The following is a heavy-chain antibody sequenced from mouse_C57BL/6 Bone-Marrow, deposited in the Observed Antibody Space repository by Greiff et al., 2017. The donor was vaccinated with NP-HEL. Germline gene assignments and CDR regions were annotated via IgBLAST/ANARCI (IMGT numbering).Heavy chain of an antibody. CDR1: GYSITSGYY. J-gene: IGHJ3*01. Sequence: ESGPGLVKPSQSLSLTCSVTGYSITSGYYWNWIRQFPGNKLEWMGYISYDGSNNYNPSLKNRISITRDTSKNQFFLKLNSVTTEDTATYCCARGNNWDAGWFAYWGQGTLVTVSA. CDR2: ISYDGSN. V-gene: IGHV3-6*01. D-gene: IGHD4-1*01. CDR3: ARGNNWDAGWFAY.